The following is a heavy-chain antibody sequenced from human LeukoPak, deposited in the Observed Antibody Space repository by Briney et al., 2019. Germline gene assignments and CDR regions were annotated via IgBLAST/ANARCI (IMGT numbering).Heavy chain of an antibody. CDR1: GFTLSRYN. J-gene: IGHJ4*02. CDR3: AIMTHSGSYYFDY. V-gene: IGHV3-48*02. CDR2: ISSSSSTI. D-gene: IGHD1-26*01. Sequence: GGSLRLSCAASGFTLSRYNMNWVRQAPGKGLEWVSYISSSSSTIYYADSVKGRFTISRDNAKTSLYLQMNSLRDEDTAVYYCAIMTHSGSYYFDYWGQGTLVTVSS.